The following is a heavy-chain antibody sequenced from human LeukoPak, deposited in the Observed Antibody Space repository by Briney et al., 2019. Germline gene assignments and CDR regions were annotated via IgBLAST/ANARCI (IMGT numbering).Heavy chain of an antibody. CDR1: GFTFSGYG. J-gene: IGHJ4*02. Sequence: GGSLRLSCAASGFTFSGYGMSWVRQAPGKGLEWVSAISGSGGSTYYADSVKGRFTISRDNSKNTLYLQMNSLRAEDTAVYYCAKRQRSGGSCYDYWGQGTLVTVSS. CDR3: AKRQRSGGSCYDY. CDR2: ISGSGGST. V-gene: IGHV3-23*01. D-gene: IGHD2-15*01.